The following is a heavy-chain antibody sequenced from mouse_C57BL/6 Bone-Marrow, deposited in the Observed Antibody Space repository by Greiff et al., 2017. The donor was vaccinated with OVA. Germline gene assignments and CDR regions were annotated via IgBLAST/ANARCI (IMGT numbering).Heavy chain of an antibody. CDR2: ISSGSSTI. D-gene: IGHD1-1*01. Sequence: EGKLVESGGGLVKPGGSLKLSCAASGFTFSDYGMHWVRQAPEKGLEWVAYISSGSSTIYYADTVKGRFTISRDNAKNTLFLQMTSLRSEDTAMYYGARRGDGSSHWYFDVWGTGTTVTVSS. CDR1: GFTFSDYG. V-gene: IGHV5-17*01. J-gene: IGHJ1*03. CDR3: ARRGDGSSHWYFDV.